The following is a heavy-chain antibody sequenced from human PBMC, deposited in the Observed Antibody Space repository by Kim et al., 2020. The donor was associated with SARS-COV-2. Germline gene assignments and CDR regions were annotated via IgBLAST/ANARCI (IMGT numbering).Heavy chain of an antibody. J-gene: IGHJ6*02. Sequence: LKSRVTISIDTSKRQFSLNLSSVTAADTAVYYCARVGCSSTVCDTRGMDVWGQGTTVTVSS. D-gene: IGHD2-2*02. V-gene: IGHV4-39*07. CDR3: ARVGCSSTVCDTRGMDV.